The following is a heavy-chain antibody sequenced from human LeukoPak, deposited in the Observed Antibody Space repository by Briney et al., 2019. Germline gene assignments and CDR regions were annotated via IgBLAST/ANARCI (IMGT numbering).Heavy chain of an antibody. CDR1: GGSISSYY. V-gene: IGHV4-59*01. D-gene: IGHD3-22*01. Sequence: SETLSLTCTVSGGSISSYYWSWIRQPPGKGLEWIGYIYYSGSTNYNPSLKSRVTISVDTSKNQFSLKLSSVTAADTAVYYCARGARRYYDSSGYVYYFDYWGQGTLVTVSS. CDR3: ARGARRYYDSSGYVYYFDY. CDR2: IYYSGST. J-gene: IGHJ4*02.